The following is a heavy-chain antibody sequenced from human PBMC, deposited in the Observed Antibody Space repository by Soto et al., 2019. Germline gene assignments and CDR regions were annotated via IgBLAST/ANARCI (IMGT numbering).Heavy chain of an antibody. CDR3: ARVHIVVVTAMGGWFDP. CDR2: INHSGST. D-gene: IGHD2-21*02. CDR1: GGSFSGYY. V-gene: IGHV4-34*01. Sequence: SATLSLTFAVYGGSFSGYYWSWIRQPPGKGLEWIGEINHSGSTNYNPSLKSRVTISVDTSKNQFSLKLSSVTAADTAVYYCARVHIVVVTAMGGWFDPWGQGTLVTVSS. J-gene: IGHJ5*02.